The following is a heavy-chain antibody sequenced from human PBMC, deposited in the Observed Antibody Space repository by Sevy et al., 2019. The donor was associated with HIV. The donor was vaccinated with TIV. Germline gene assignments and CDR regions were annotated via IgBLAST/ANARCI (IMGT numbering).Heavy chain of an antibody. CDR2: IRGFSSYI. J-gene: IGHJ4*01. CDR3: ARDGGCTSTSCLLYFDY. Sequence: GGSLRLSCAVSGFTFSTYTMNWVRQAPGKGLEWVSSIRGFSSYIYYADSVKGRFTISRDNAKNSLYLQMNSLRAEDTAVYYCARDGGCTSTSCLLYFDYWGQRTLVTVSS. CDR1: GFTFSTYT. D-gene: IGHD2-2*01. V-gene: IGHV3-21*01.